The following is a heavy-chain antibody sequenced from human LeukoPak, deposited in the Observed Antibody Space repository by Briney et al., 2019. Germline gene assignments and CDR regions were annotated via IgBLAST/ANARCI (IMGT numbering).Heavy chain of an antibody. J-gene: IGHJ4*02. CDR1: GFTLSSYG. D-gene: IGHD3-10*01. Sequence: GRSLRLSCAASGFTLSSYGMHWVRQAPGKGLEWVAVISYDGTNQYYADSVKGRFTVSRDNSKNALYLQMNSLRAEDTAVYPCAKEDYDGSGSYFGYWGQGTLVTVSS. CDR3: AKEDYDGSGSYFGY. V-gene: IGHV3-30*18. CDR2: ISYDGTNQ.